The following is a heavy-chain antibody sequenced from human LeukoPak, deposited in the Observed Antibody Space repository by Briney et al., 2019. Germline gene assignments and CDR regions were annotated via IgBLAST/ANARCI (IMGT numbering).Heavy chain of an antibody. D-gene: IGHD4-17*01. J-gene: IGHJ4*02. Sequence: ASVKVSCKASGYTFTSYGISWVRQAPGQGLEWMGWISAYNGNTNYAQKFQGRVTMTRDTSTSTVYMELSSLRSEDTAVYYCAREWGKRYGDYPYWGQGTLVTVSS. CDR2: ISAYNGNT. CDR3: AREWGKRYGDYPY. CDR1: GYTFTSYG. V-gene: IGHV1-18*01.